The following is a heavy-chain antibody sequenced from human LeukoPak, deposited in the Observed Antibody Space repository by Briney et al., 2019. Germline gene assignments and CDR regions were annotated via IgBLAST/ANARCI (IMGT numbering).Heavy chain of an antibody. Sequence: ASVKVSCKASGYTFTGYYMHWVRQAPGQGLECMGWINPNSGGTNYAQKFQGRVTMTRDTSISTAYMELSRLRSDDTAVYYCAREAARDYVWGSYRHTPNWFDPWGQGTLVTVSS. CDR2: INPNSGGT. D-gene: IGHD3-16*02. CDR3: AREAARDYVWGSYRHTPNWFDP. CDR1: GYTFTGYY. V-gene: IGHV1-2*02. J-gene: IGHJ5*02.